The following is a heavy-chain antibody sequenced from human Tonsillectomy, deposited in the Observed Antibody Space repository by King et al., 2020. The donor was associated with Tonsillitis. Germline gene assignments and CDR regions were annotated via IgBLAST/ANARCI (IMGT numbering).Heavy chain of an antibody. CDR1: GVTFSNYA. Sequence: VQLVESGGGLVQPGGSLRLSCAASGVTFSNYAMSWVRQAPGKGLEWVSVIRGSGSNTYYADSVKGRFTISRDNSENTLYMQMNSLRAEDTAVYYCAKHTERELGGAYFANWGQGTLVTVSS. D-gene: IGHD7-27*01. CDR2: IRGSGSNT. CDR3: AKHTERELGGAYFAN. J-gene: IGHJ4*02. V-gene: IGHV3-23*04.